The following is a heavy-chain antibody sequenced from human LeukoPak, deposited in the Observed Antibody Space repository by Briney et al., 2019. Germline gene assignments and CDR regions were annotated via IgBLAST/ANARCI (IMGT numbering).Heavy chain of an antibody. J-gene: IGHJ4*02. CDR2: MNPNSGNT. CDR3: ARGLYEGLSY. D-gene: IGHD3-3*01. Sequence: ASVKVSCKASGYTFTSCDINWVRQATGQGLEWMGWMNPNSGNTGYAQKFQDRVTITRDRSMSTAYMELSSLRSEDTAVYYCARGLYEGLSYWGQGTLVTVSS. CDR1: GYTFTSCD. V-gene: IGHV1-8*01.